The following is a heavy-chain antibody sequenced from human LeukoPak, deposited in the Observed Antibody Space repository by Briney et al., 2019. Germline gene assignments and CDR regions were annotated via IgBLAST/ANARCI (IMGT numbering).Heavy chain of an antibody. Sequence: PSETLSLTCDVSGYSISSGSYWGWIRQPPGTGLEWIGSIYHSGSTYYTPSLKSRVTISLDTSKNQFSLKVTSVTAADTATYYCAAKRAYTFWFADWGQGTLVTVSS. CDR3: AAKRAYTFWFAD. J-gene: IGHJ4*02. CDR1: GYSISSGSY. D-gene: IGHD3-3*01. V-gene: IGHV4-38-2*01. CDR2: IYHSGST.